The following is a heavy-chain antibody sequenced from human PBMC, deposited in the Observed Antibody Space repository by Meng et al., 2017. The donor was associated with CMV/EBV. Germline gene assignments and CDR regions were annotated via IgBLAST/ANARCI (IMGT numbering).Heavy chain of an antibody. Sequence: GESLKISCAASGFTFSSYAMSWVRQAPGKGLEWVSAMSGSGGSTYYADSVKGRFTISRDNSKNTLYLQMNSLRAEDTAVYYCAKVLGYSSSWCDAFDIWGQGTMVTVSS. V-gene: IGHV3-23*01. CDR1: GFTFSSYA. D-gene: IGHD6-13*01. CDR2: MSGSGGST. J-gene: IGHJ3*02. CDR3: AKVLGYSSSWCDAFDI.